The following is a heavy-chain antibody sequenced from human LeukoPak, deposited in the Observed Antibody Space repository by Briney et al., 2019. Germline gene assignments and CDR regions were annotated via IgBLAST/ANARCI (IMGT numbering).Heavy chain of an antibody. D-gene: IGHD1-26*01. J-gene: IGHJ4*02. CDR2: INSDGSIT. CDR3: ATLLPGV. V-gene: IGHV3-74*01. CDR1: GFTISNYW. Sequence: PRGGSLRLSCVASGFTISNYWMHWVRQAPGKGLVWVSRINSDGSITTYADSVKGRFTISRDNAKNTMYLQMNSLRDEDTAVYYCATLLPGVRGQGTLVTVSS.